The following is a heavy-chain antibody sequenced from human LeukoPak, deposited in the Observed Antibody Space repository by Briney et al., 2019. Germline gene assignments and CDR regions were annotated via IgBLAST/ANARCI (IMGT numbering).Heavy chain of an antibody. Sequence: PSETLSLTCTVSGGSISSGGYYWSWIRQPPGKGLEWIGYISHSGSTYYNPSLKSRVTISVDRSKNQFSLKLTSVTAADTAVYYCAREATSHYFDYWGQGTLVTVSS. CDR3: AREATSHYFDY. CDR2: ISHSGST. D-gene: IGHD5-12*01. V-gene: IGHV4-30-2*01. CDR1: GGSISSGGYY. J-gene: IGHJ4*02.